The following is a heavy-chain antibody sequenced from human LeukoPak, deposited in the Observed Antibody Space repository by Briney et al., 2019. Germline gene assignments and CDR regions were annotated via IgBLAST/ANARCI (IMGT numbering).Heavy chain of an antibody. CDR1: GGSISSGSYF. CDR2: IDSSGNT. CDR3: ARDREIAAAGPDAFDI. J-gene: IGHJ3*02. V-gene: IGHV4-61*02. D-gene: IGHD6-13*01. Sequence: SQTLSLTCTVSGGSISSGSYFWSWIRQSAGRGLEWIGRIDSSGNTNYNPSLKSRVTMSLDTSKNQFSLKLSSVTAADTAVYYCARDREIAAAGPDAFDIWGQGTMVTVSS.